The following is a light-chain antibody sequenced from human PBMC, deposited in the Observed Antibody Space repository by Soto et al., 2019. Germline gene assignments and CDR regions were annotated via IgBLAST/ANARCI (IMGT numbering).Light chain of an antibody. CDR2: DVS. J-gene: IGLJ1*01. Sequence: QSALTQPASVSGSPGQAITISCTGTSSDVGGYNYVSWYQQHPGKAPKLMIYDVSNLPSGISYRFSGSKSGNTASLTISGPQAEDEADYYCSSYTSSSTQVFGTGTKPTVL. CDR3: SSYTSSSTQV. CDR1: SSDVGGYNY. V-gene: IGLV2-14*03.